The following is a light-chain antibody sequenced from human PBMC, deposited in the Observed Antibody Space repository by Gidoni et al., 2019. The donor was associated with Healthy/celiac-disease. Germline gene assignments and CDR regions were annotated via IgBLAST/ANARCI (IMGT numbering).Light chain of an antibody. Sequence: HLTPSPSSLSASVGDRVTITCRASQSISSYLNWYQQKPGKAPKLLIYAASSLQSGVPSRFSGSGSGTDFTLTISSLQPEDFATYYCQQSYSTPPTFGHGTRLDIK. CDR2: AAS. CDR3: QQSYSTPPT. CDR1: QSISSY. J-gene: IGKJ5*01. V-gene: IGKV1-39*01.